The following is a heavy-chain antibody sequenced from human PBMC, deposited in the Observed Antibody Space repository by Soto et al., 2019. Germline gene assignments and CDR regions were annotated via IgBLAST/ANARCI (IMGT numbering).Heavy chain of an antibody. CDR2: IYWDDAK. Sequence: QITLTESGPTLVKPTQTRTLTCTFSGISLTNSGVGVSWIRQPPGKALEWLAVIYWDDAKHFSPSQKSRLTITKDTSKNQVVLTMTNMDSVDTATYFCAQMDFDLFGMDVWGQGTTVIVSS. CDR3: AQMDFDLFGMDV. D-gene: IGHD3-9*01. CDR1: GISLTNSGVG. J-gene: IGHJ6*02. V-gene: IGHV2-5*02.